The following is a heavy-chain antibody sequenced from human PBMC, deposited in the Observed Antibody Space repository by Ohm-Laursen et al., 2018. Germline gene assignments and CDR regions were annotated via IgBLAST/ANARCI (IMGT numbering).Heavy chain of an antibody. CDR1: GFTFSDYH. J-gene: IGHJ4*02. V-gene: IGHV3-11*01. CDR3: ARDRGGSYSFDF. D-gene: IGHD1-26*01. CDR2: ITGRSSTI. Sequence: SLRLSCTASGFTFSDYHMSWIRQAPGKGLEWVSYITGRSSTIHYAESVKGRFTISRDSAKKSLYLQMNSLRAEDTAVYYCARDRGGSYSFDFWGQGTLVTVSS.